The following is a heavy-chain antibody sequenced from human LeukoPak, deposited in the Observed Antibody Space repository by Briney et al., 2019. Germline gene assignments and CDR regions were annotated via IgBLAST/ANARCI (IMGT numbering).Heavy chain of an antibody. CDR1: GFTFSSYG. J-gene: IGHJ4*02. D-gene: IGHD3-22*01. V-gene: IGHV3-33*01. CDR2: IWYDGSNK. Sequence: GRSLRLSCAASGFTFSSYGMHWVRQAPGKGLEWVAVIWYDGSNKYYADSVKGRFTISRDNSKNTLYLQMNSLRAGDTAVYYCATGNYYDSSGLDYWGQGTLVTVSS. CDR3: ATGNYYDSSGLDY.